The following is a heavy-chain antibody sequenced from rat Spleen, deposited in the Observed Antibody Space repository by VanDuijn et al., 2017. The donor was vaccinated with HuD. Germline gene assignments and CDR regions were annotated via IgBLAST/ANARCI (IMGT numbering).Heavy chain of an antibody. CDR1: GFSLTAYS. CDR2: VRYNGDT. CDR3: ARGRYTTDYYYPNWFAY. V-gene: IGHV2-8*01. J-gene: IGHJ3*01. Sequence: QVRLTESGPGLVQPSQTLSLTCTVSGFSLTAYSVFWVRQPSGKGLGWMGRVRYNGDTSYNSALKSRLSISRDTAKSQVFLKMNSLQTEDTGTYYCARGRYTTDYYYPNWFAYWGPGTLVTVSS. D-gene: IGHD1-6*01.